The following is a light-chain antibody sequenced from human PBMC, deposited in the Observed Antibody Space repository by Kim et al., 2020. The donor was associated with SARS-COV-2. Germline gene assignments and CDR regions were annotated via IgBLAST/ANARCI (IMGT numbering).Light chain of an antibody. CDR2: GAS. CDR3: QEYDTSPLCA. J-gene: IGKJ2*02. Sequence: EIVLTQSPGTLSLSPGERATLSCRASQSVSDNYLAWYQQKPGQAPRLLIYGASSRATGIPDRFSGSGSGTDFTLTISRLEPEDFAVYYWQEYDTSPLCAFGQETKLEI. V-gene: IGKV3-20*01. CDR1: QSVSDNY.